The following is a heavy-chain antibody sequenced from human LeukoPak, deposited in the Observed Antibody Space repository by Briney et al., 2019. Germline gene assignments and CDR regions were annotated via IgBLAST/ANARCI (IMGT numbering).Heavy chain of an antibody. CDR3: ARGVPHYGVSAFYYYDY. V-gene: IGHV4-31*03. D-gene: IGHD3-16*01. CDR2: IYYRGST. J-gene: IGHJ4*02. CDR1: GASISSGGIF. Sequence: SETLSLTCTVSGASISSGGIFWSWIRQHPGKGLEWISYIYYRGSTYYNPPLRSRATISVDTSKNQFSLNLTSVTAADTAVYFCARGVPHYGVSAFYYYDYWGQGTLVSVSS.